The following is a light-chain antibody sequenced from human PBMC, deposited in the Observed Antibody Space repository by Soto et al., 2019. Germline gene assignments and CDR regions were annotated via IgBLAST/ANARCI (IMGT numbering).Light chain of an antibody. CDR2: DAS. V-gene: IGKV3-11*01. CDR3: QQRRNWPYT. J-gene: IGKJ2*01. Sequence: EIVLTQSPATLSLSPGERATLSCWASESVSTYLAWYQQKPGQAPRLLIYDASNRATGIPGRFSGSASGTDFTLAISSLEPEDFAVYYCQQRRNWPYTFGQGTKLEIK. CDR1: ESVSTY.